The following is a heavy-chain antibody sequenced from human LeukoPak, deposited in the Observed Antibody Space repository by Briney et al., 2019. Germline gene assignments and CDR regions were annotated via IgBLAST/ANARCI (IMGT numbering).Heavy chain of an antibody. CDR1: GYTFTGYY. J-gene: IGHJ4*02. V-gene: IGHV1-2*02. D-gene: IGHD3-22*01. CDR3: ARAHYDSSGYSLYDY. CDR2: INPNSGGT. Sequence: ASVKVSCKASGYTFTGYYMHWVRPAPGQGLEWMGWINPNSGGTNYAQKFQGRVTMTRDTSISTAYMELSRPRSDDTAVYYCARAHYDSSGYSLYDYWGQGTLVTVSS.